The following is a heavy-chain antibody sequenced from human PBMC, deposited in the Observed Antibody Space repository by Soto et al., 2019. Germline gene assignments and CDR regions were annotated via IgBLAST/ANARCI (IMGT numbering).Heavy chain of an antibody. CDR3: ARGPYYDILTGYYNPYYMDV. V-gene: IGHV4-59*01. D-gene: IGHD3-9*01. CDR1: GGSISSYY. CDR2: IYYSGST. J-gene: IGHJ6*03. Sequence: PSETLSLTCTVSGGSISSYYWSWIRQPPGKGLEWIGYIYYSGSTNYNPSLKSRVTISVDTSKNQFSLKLSSVTAADTAVYYCARGPYYDILTGYYNPYYMDVWGKGTTVTVSS.